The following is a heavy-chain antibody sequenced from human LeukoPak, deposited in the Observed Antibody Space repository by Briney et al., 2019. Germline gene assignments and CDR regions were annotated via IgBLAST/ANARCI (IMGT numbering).Heavy chain of an antibody. J-gene: IGHJ4*02. CDR2: IYYSGST. V-gene: IGHV4-59*01. CDR1: GGSISSDY. D-gene: IGHD3-10*01. CDR3: ARRDYYGSGSYSY. Sequence: SETLSLTCTVSGGSISSDYWSWIRQPPGKGLEWIGYIYYSGSTNYNPSLKSRVTISVDTSKNQFSMQLSSVTAADTAVYHCARRDYYGSGSYSYWGQGTLVTVSS.